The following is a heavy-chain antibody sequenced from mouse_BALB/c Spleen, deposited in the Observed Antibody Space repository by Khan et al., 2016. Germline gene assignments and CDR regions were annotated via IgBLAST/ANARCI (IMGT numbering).Heavy chain of an antibody. Sequence: QVQLQQSGAELMTPFSSVKTSFKAPFYTLLLYWIEWVKQRPGHGLEWIGEILPGSGSTNYNEKFKGKATFTADTSSNTAYMQLSSLTSEDSAVYYCASGGTTARFAYWGQGTLVTVSA. CDR1: FYTLLLYW. CDR2: ILPGSGST. D-gene: IGHD1-2*01. J-gene: IGHJ3*01. CDR3: ASGGTTARFAY. V-gene: IGHV1-9*01.